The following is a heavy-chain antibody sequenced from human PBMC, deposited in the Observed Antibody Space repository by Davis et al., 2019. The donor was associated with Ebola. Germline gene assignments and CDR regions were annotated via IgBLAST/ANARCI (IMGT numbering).Heavy chain of an antibody. CDR1: GYSFTSYW. CDR3: ARVGRYCSGGSCYSYPFDY. CDR2: IYPGDSDT. V-gene: IGHV5-51*01. D-gene: IGHD2-15*01. J-gene: IGHJ4*02. Sequence: GESLKISCKGSGYSFTSYWISWVRQMPGKGLEWMGIIYPGDSDTRYSPSFQGQVTISADKSISTAYLQWSSLKASDTAMYYCARVGRYCSGGSCYSYPFDYWGQGTLVTVSS.